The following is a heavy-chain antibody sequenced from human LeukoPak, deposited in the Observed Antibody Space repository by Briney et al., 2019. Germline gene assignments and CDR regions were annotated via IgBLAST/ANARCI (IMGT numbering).Heavy chain of an antibody. Sequence: ASVKVSCKASGYSFTSYGVSWVRQAPGQGLEWVGWIYTFNGNTNYAEKLQGRVIMTTDTATNTAYMELRSLRSDDTAVYYCARDARYSYGYLDAFDIWGQGTMVTVSS. CDR1: GYSFTSYG. CDR2: IYTFNGNT. D-gene: IGHD5-18*01. CDR3: ARDARYSYGYLDAFDI. J-gene: IGHJ3*02. V-gene: IGHV1-18*01.